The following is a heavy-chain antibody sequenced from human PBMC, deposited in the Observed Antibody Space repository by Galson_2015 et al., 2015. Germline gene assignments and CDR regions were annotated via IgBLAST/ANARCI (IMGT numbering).Heavy chain of an antibody. V-gene: IGHV4-31*03. Sequence: TLSLTCTVSGGSISSGGYYWRWLRQHPGKGLEWIGHIYYSGSTYYNPSLKSRVTISVDTPKNQFCLKLSSVTAADTAVYYCATNYGGNSADYWGQGTLVTVPS. J-gene: IGHJ4*02. D-gene: IGHD4-23*01. CDR1: GGSISSGGYY. CDR3: ATNYGGNSADY. CDR2: IYYSGST.